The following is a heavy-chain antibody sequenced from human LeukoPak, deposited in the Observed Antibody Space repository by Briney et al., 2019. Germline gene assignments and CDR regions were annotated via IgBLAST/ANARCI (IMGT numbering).Heavy chain of an antibody. CDR1: GYTFTSYG. J-gene: IGHJ4*02. V-gene: IGHV1-69*05. Sequence: SVKVSCKASGYTFTSYGISWVRQAPGQGLEWMGGIIPIFGTANYVQKFQGRVTITTDESTSTAYMELSSLRSEDTAVYYCARLLDSYSSSDYWGQGTLVTVSS. D-gene: IGHD6-6*01. CDR3: ARLLDSYSSSDY. CDR2: IIPIFGTA.